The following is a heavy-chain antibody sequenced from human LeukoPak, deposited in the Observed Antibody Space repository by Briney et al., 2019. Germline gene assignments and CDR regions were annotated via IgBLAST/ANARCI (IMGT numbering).Heavy chain of an antibody. J-gene: IGHJ3*01. D-gene: IGHD5-18*01. CDR3: ARQETAMVGGRFAFDL. CDR1: GRSLNGSC. CDR2: INHSGST. Sequence: PSETLSLTCAVFGRSLNGSCLTWIRQLPGKGLEWIGEINHSGSTNYSPSLKSRVTISVDPSKNQFSLKLNSVTAADTAVYYCARQETAMVGGRFAFDLWGQGTTVTVSS. V-gene: IGHV4-34*01.